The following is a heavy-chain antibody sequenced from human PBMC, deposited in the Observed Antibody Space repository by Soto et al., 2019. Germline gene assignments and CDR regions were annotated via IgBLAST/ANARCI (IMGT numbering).Heavy chain of an antibody. J-gene: IGHJ4*02. CDR3: ASTWMIVAHFDY. CDR2: IYYSGST. Sequence: SETLSLTCTVSGGSISSYYWSWIRQPPGKGLEWIGYIYYSGSTNYNPSLKSRVTISVDTSKNQFSLKLSSVTAADTAVYYCASTWMIVAHFDYWGQGTLVTVSS. CDR1: GGSISSYY. V-gene: IGHV4-59*08. D-gene: IGHD3-22*01.